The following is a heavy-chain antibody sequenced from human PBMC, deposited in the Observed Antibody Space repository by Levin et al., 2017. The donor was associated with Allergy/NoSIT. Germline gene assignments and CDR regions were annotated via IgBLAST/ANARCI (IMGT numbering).Heavy chain of an antibody. CDR3: ARSPQYYYGMDF. J-gene: IGHJ6*02. Sequence: SQTPSLTCSVSGGSLGSNYWSWVRQPPGKGLEWIGYIHYIGSTIYNPSLRSRVTMSVDTSKNKCSLNLNSVTSTETAVYYCARSPQYYYGMDFWGQGTTVTVSS. CDR2: IHYIGST. CDR1: GGSLGSNY. V-gene: IGHV4-59*01.